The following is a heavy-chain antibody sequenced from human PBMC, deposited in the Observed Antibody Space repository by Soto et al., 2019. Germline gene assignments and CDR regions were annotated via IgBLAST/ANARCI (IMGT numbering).Heavy chain of an antibody. J-gene: IGHJ4*02. CDR2: IYSGGST. D-gene: IGHD5-12*01. CDR3: ARGGYSGYDYLVFDY. V-gene: IGHV3-53*04. CDR1: GFTVSSNY. Sequence: PGGSLILSCAASGFTVSSNYMSWVRQAPGKGLEWVSVIYSGGSTYYADSVKGRFTISRHNSKNTLYLQMNSLRAEDTAVYYCARGGYSGYDYLVFDYWGQGTLVTVSS.